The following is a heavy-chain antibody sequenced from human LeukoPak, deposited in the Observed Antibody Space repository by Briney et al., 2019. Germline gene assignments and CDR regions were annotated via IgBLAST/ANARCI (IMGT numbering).Heavy chain of an antibody. CDR3: AREVYGGNSGGGDY. V-gene: IGHV1-2*02. D-gene: IGHD4-23*01. J-gene: IGHJ4*02. CDR2: INPNSGGT. Sequence: ASVKVSCKASGYTFTGYYMHWVRQAPGQGLEWMGWINPNSGGTNYAQKFQGRVTMTRDTSISTAYMELSRLRSEDTAVYYCAREVYGGNSGGGDYWGQGTLVTVSS. CDR1: GYTFTGYY.